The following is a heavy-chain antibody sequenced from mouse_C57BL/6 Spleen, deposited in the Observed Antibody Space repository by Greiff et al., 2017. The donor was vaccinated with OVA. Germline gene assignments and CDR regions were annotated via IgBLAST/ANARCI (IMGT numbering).Heavy chain of an antibody. CDR1: GYTFTSYW. D-gene: IGHD3-2*02. CDR2: IDPNSGGT. V-gene: IGHV1-72*01. Sequence: VQLQQPGAELVKPGASVKLSCKASGYTFTSYWMHWVKQRPGRGLEWIGRIDPNSGGTKYNEKFKSKATLTVDKPSSTAYMQLSSLTSEDSAVYYCARETTAQATLYYAMDYWGQGTSVTVSS. CDR3: ARETTAQATLYYAMDY. J-gene: IGHJ4*01.